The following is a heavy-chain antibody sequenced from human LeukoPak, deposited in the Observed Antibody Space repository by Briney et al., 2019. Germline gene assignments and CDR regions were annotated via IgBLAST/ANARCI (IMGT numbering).Heavy chain of an antibody. CDR3: ARASYYYDSSGYPFDY. D-gene: IGHD3-22*01. V-gene: IGHV1-69*04. J-gene: IGHJ4*02. CDR1: GGTFSSYA. CDR2: IIPILGIA. Sequence: SVKVSCKASGGTFSSYAISWVRQAPGQGLEWMGRIIPILGIANYAQKFQGRVTITADKSTSTAYMELSSLRSEDTAVYYCARASYYYDSSGYPFDYWGQGTLVTVSS.